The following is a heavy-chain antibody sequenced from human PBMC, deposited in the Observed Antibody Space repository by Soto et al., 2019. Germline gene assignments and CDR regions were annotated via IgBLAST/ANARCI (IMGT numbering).Heavy chain of an antibody. D-gene: IGHD6-13*01. CDR3: AREGQQLSSLGYYFDY. CDR1: GYTLTSYG. Sequence: GASVKVSCKTSGYTLTSYGISWVRQAPGQGPEWMGWISAYNGDTKYSQSLQGRLTMTTDTSTRIASMELRSLTSDDTAVYYCAREGQQLSSLGYYFDYWGQGTLVTVSS. CDR2: ISAYNGDT. V-gene: IGHV1-18*01. J-gene: IGHJ4*02.